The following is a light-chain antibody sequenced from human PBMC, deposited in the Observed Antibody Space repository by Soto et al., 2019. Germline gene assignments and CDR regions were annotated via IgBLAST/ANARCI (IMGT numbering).Light chain of an antibody. J-gene: IGKJ1*01. CDR2: GVS. CDR3: GQFVSSPPRT. Sequence: EIVLTQSPGTLSLSPVEKATLSCRASQSVGDTFLSWYQQKPGLAPRLLIYGVSNRATGIPDRFSGSGSGTDFILTISRLEPEDFALYYCGQFVSSPPRTFGQGTKVEIK. CDR1: QSVGDTF. V-gene: IGKV3-20*01.